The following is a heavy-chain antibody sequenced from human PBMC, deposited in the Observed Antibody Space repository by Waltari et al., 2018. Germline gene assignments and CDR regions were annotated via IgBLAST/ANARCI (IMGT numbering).Heavy chain of an antibody. J-gene: IGHJ4*02. D-gene: IGHD4-4*01. CDR3: ARESREDYSTGAVDF. CDR1: GYTFTGYF. V-gene: IGHV1-2*02. CDR2: INPNPNSGGT. Sequence: QVQLVQSGAEVKKPGAPVKVSCKASGYTFTGYFIHWARQAHGQGLEWMGWINPNPNSGGTNYAQKFQGRVTMTRDTSISTAYMELSSLRSDDTAVYYCARESREDYSTGAVDFWGQGTLVTVSS.